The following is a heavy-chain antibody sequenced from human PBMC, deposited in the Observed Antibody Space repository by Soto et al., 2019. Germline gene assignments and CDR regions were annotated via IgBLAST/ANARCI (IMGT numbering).Heavy chain of an antibody. CDR2: MNPNNGDT. V-gene: IGHV1-8*01. CDR3: TTLFRKILQQWLVFWPQSRYFDY. D-gene: IGHD6-19*01. CDR1: GCTFTSHD. Sequence: ASVKVSCKASGCTFTSHDINWVTQATGQGLGWMTWMNPNNGDTGYAQKFQGRVTMTTDTSTSTAYLQMDSLKTEDTAVYFYTTLFRKILQQWLVFWPQSRYFDYWGQGTLVTVSS. J-gene: IGHJ4*02.